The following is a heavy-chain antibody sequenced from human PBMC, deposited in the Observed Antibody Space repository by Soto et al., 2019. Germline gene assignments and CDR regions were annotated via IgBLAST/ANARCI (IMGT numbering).Heavy chain of an antibody. CDR1: GGTFSSYA. V-gene: IGHV1-69*13. D-gene: IGHD2-15*01. J-gene: IGHJ4*02. Sequence: SVKVSCKASGGTFSSYAISWVRQAPGQGLEWMGGIIPIFGTANHAQKFQGRVTITADESTSTAYMELSSLRSEDTAVYYCAREDRGGSPFDYWGQGTLVTVSS. CDR2: IIPIFGTA. CDR3: AREDRGGSPFDY.